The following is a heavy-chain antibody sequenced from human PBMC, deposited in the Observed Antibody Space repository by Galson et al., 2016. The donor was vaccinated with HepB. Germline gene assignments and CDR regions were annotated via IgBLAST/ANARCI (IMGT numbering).Heavy chain of an antibody. D-gene: IGHD2/OR15-2a*01. CDR3: ARQYWGGPSDY. V-gene: IGHV4-4*02. CDR2: IFHSGSV. CDR1: GVSITSSDW. Sequence: SETLSLTCAVSGVSITSSDWWSWVRQPPGQGLEWIGQIFHSGSVNYTPSLASRVTIPIDTSNNHFSLRLTSVTAADTALYYCARQYWGGPSDYWGQGTLVTVSS. J-gene: IGHJ4*02.